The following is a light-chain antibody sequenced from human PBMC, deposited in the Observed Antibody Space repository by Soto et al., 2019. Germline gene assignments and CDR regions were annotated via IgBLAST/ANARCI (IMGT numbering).Light chain of an antibody. CDR3: QQRSNWT. J-gene: IGKJ1*01. CDR1: QSVSSY. CDR2: DAS. V-gene: IGKV3-11*01. Sequence: EIVLTQSPATLSLSPGERATLSCRASQSVSSYLAWYQQKPGQAPRLLIYDASNRATGIPARFSGSGSGTDFTLTISSLEAEDFAVYYCQQRSNWTFGQGTTVDIK.